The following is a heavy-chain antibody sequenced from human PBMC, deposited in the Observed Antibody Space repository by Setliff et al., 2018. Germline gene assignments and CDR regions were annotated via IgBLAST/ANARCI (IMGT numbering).Heavy chain of an antibody. Sequence: KVSCKASGGTFSSYAISWVRQAPGQGLEWMGGIIPIFGTANYAQKFQGRVTITADESTSTAYMELSSLRSEDTAVYYCARLGYCSSTSCFANYYYYMDVWGKGTTVTISS. D-gene: IGHD2-2*01. CDR2: IIPIFGTA. CDR1: GGTFSSYA. CDR3: ARLGYCSSTSCFANYYYYMDV. V-gene: IGHV1-69*01. J-gene: IGHJ6*03.